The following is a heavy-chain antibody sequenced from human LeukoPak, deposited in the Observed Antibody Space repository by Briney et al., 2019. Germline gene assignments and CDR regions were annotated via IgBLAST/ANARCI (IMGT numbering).Heavy chain of an antibody. V-gene: IGHV3-23*01. J-gene: IGHJ4*02. CDR3: AKDGGSSWFYFDS. CDR1: GFTFSSYA. Sequence: PGGSLRLSCAASGFTFSSYAMSWVRQAPGKGLEWVSVISDSGDSTYYADSVKGRFTISRDNSKNTLYLQMNSLRAEDTAVYYCAKDGGSSWFYFDSWGQGTQVTVSS. D-gene: IGHD6-13*01. CDR2: ISDSGDST.